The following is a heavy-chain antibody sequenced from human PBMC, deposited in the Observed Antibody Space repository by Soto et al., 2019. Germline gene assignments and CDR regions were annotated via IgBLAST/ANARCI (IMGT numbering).Heavy chain of an antibody. CDR2: INAGNGDT. D-gene: IGHD3-3*01. CDR1: GYTFTSYA. V-gene: IGHV1-3*01. CDR3: ARSGSDFWSGYYDY. Sequence: ASVKIACKASGYTFTSYAMHWVLQAPGHRLEWMGWINAGNGDTKYSQKFQGRVTITRDTSASTAYMELSSLRSEDTAVYYCARSGSDFWSGYYDYWGQGTLVAVSS. J-gene: IGHJ4*02.